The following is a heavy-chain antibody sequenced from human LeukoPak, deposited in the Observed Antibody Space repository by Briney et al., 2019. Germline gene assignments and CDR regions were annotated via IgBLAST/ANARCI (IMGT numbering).Heavy chain of an antibody. Sequence: GSLRLSCAASGFTFSSYAMSWVRQPPGKGLEWIGEINHSGSTNYNPSLKSRVTISVDTSKNQFSLKLSSVTAADTAVYYCASGRVAVTGDYWGQGTLVTVSS. D-gene: IGHD1-14*01. CDR3: ASGRVAVTGDY. J-gene: IGHJ4*02. CDR1: GFTFSSYA. V-gene: IGHV4-34*01. CDR2: INHSGST.